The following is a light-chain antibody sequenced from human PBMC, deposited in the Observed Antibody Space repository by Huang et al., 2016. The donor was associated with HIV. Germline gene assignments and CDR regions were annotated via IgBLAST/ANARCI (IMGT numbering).Light chain of an antibody. CDR1: QSVSSN. CDR3: QHCNT. V-gene: IGKV3-15*01. CDR2: GAS. J-gene: IGKJ2*01. Sequence: EIVMTPSPGTLPVSPGERVTLSCRASQSVSSNLAWYQHKPGQAPRLLIYGASTRATGTPARFRGSGAGTGYNLTIDSLQSEDFEIDDCQHCNTFGQGTKLEIK.